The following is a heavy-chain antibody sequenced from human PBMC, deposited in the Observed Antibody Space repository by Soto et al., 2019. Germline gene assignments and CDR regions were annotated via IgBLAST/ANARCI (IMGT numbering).Heavy chain of an antibody. CDR1: GYSFTNDW. D-gene: IGHD3-22*01. CDR2: IYPGDSDT. J-gene: IGHJ4*02. CDR3: ASVNPNYYDSSGYRDY. Sequence: GESLKISCKGSGYSFTNDWIGWVRQMPGKGLEWMGIIYPGDSDTTYSPSFQGQVTISADKSSSTAYLQWSSLKASDTAMYYCASVNPNYYDSSGYRDYWGQGTLVTVSS. V-gene: IGHV5-51*01.